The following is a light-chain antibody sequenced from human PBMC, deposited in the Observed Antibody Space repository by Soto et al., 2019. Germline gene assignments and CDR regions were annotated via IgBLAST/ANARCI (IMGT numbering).Light chain of an antibody. V-gene: IGKV2-28*01. CDR3: MQALQTPRT. J-gene: IGKJ1*01. Sequence: DIVMTQSPLSLSVTPGEPASISCRSSQSLLHTNRFNYLSWYLQKPGQSPELLIYLSSNRASGVPDNFSGSGSGTDVTLNITKVEAEDVVVYYCMQALQTPRTFGQGTRVQIK. CDR2: LSS. CDR1: QSLLHTNRFNY.